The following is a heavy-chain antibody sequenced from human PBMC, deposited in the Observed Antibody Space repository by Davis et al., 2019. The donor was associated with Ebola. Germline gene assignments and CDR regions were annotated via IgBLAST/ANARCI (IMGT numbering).Heavy chain of an antibody. Sequence: ASVKVSCKATGYTFTSYAMHWVRQAPGQRLEWMGWINAGNGNTKYSQKFQGRVTITRDTSASTAYMELSSLRSEDTAVYYCARIRATIGFFDYWGQGTLVTVSS. D-gene: IGHD5-12*01. V-gene: IGHV1-3*01. J-gene: IGHJ4*02. CDR2: INAGNGNT. CDR3: ARIRATIGFFDY. CDR1: GYTFTSYA.